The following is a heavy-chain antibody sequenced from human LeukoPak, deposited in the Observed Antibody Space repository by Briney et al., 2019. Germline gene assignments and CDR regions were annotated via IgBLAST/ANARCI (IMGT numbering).Heavy chain of an antibody. V-gene: IGHV3-30*03. CDR3: ARAHNWKYGTFDY. CDR1: GFTFSSYG. Sequence: GRSLRLSCAASGFTFSSYGMHWVRQAPGKGLEWVAVISYDGSNKYYAGSVKGRFTISRDNAKNSLYLQMNSLRVEDTAVYYCARAHNWKYGTFDYWGQGTLVTVSS. D-gene: IGHD1-7*01. CDR2: ISYDGSNK. J-gene: IGHJ4*02.